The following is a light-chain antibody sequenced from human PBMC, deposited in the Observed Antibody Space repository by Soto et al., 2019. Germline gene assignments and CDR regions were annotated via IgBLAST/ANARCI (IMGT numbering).Light chain of an antibody. J-gene: IGKJ4*01. CDR2: GAS. V-gene: IGKV1-27*01. CDR3: QNYNSAPL. Sequence: DIQMTQSPSSLSASVGDRVTITCRASQGISNDLAWYQRKPVKVPKVLIYGASTLQSVVPSRFNGSGSGPDFNLTIRSLHPDDVGTSYCQNYNSAPLVGGGTKVDIK. CDR1: QGISND.